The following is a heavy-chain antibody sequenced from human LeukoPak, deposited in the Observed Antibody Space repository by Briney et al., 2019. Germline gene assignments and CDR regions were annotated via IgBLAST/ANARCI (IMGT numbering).Heavy chain of an antibody. J-gene: IGHJ4*02. Sequence: PGGSLRLSCAASGFTFSSYNMNWVRQAPGKGLEWVSSISSSSSYIYYEESVKGRFTISRDNAKNSLYLQMNSLRAEDTAVYYCARDLMGIAYRGAFYYWGQGTLVTVSS. CDR3: ARDLMGIAYRGAFYY. CDR2: ISSSSSYI. V-gene: IGHV3-21*04. D-gene: IGHD6-13*01. CDR1: GFTFSSYN.